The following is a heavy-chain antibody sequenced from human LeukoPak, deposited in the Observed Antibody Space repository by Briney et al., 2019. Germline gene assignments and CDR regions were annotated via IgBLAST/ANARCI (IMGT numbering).Heavy chain of an antibody. Sequence: GASVKVSCKASGYTFTSYAMNWVRQAPGQGLEWMGWINTNTGNPTYAQGFTGRFVFSLDTSVSTAYLQISSLKASDTAMYYCARRARIIDYGDYDENWFDPWGQGTLVTVSS. CDR1: GYTFTSYA. CDR2: INTNTGNP. J-gene: IGHJ5*02. V-gene: IGHV7-4-1*02. CDR3: ARRARIIDYGDYDENWFDP. D-gene: IGHD4-17*01.